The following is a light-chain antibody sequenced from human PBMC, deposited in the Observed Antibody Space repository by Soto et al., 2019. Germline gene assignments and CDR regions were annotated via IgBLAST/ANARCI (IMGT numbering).Light chain of an antibody. V-gene: IGKV3-15*01. CDR2: GAS. CDR1: QSVSSN. Sequence: EIVMTQSPATLSVSPGERATLSCRASQSVSSNLAWYQQKPGQAPRLLIYGASTRATGIPARFSGSVSGTKFTLTISSLQSEDFAVYYCQQYNNWPQTFGQGTKLEIK. CDR3: QQYNNWPQT. J-gene: IGKJ2*01.